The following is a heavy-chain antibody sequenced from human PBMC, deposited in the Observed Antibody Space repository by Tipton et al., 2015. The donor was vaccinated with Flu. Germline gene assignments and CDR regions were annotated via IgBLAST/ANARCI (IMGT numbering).Heavy chain of an antibody. D-gene: IGHD3-10*01. CDR3: TREGLLWFGELLDY. J-gene: IGHJ4*02. CDR2: IRSKAYGGTT. Sequence: SLRLSCTASGFTFGDYAMSWVRQAPGKGLEWVGFIRSKAYGGTTEYAASVKGRFTISRDDSKGIAYLQMNSLKTEDTAVYYCTREGLLWFGELLDYWGQGTLVTVSS. V-gene: IGHV3-49*04. CDR1: GFTFGDYA.